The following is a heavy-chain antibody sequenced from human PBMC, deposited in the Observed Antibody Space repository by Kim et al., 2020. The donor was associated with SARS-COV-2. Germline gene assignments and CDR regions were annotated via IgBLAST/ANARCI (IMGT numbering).Heavy chain of an antibody. CDR3: ARVCGYNSVWYPFDY. D-gene: IGHD6-19*01. V-gene: IGHV3-23*01. J-gene: IGHJ4*02. Sequence: DSARGRFNVSRDNSKNTLYLQMSSLGAEDMAIYYCARVCGYNSVWYPFDYWGQGTLVTVAS.